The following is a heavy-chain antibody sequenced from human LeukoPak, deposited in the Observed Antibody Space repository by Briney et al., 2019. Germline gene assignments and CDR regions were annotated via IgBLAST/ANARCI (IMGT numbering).Heavy chain of an antibody. J-gene: IGHJ4*02. CDR2: ISSSSSTI. CDR1: GFTLSDYY. Sequence: PGGSLRLSCAASGFTLSDYYMSWIRQAPGKGLEWVSYISSSSSTIYYADSVKGRFTISRDNAKNSLYLQMNSLRAEDTAVYYCARDFQMTAYYYDYWGQGTLVTVSS. CDR3: ARDFQMTAYYYDY. V-gene: IGHV3-11*04.